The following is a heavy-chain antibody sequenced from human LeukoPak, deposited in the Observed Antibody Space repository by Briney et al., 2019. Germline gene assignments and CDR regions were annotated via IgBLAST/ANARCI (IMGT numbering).Heavy chain of an antibody. CDR1: GFTFRNYG. CDR2: ISHGGTTT. J-gene: IGHJ1*01. D-gene: IGHD6-25*01. V-gene: IGHV3-30*18. CDR3: AKEPNAYSSGWYFQD. Sequence: PGGSLRLSCVTSGFTFRNYGMQWVRQAPGKGLEWVAVISHGGTTTFYADSVKGRFTISRDNSKNTLDLKMNSLRAEDTAVYFCAKEPNAYSSGWYFQDWGQGTLVTVSS.